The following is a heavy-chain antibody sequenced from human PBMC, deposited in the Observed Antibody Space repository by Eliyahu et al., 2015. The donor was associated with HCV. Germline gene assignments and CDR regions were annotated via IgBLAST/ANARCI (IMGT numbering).Heavy chain of an antibody. D-gene: IGHD6-13*01. CDR1: GFSLSTSAMR. CDR2: IDWDDDE. J-gene: IGHJ4*02. CDR3: ARIAVAGTHFDY. Sequence: QVTLKESGPALVKPTQTLTLTCTFSGFSLSTSAMRVSWIRQPPGKALEWLARIDWDDDEFYSTSLKTRLTISKDTSKNQVVLTMTNMDPVDTATYYCARIAVAGTHFDYWGQGTLVTVSS. V-gene: IGHV2-70*04.